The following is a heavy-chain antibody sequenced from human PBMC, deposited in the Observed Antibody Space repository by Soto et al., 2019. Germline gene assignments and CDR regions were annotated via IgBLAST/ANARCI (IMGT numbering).Heavy chain of an antibody. V-gene: IGHV1-18*01. CDR3: PIGALRWNPDPYDYSDNGMDV. CDR2: MSAYNGNT. Sequence: ASVKVSCKASGYTFTSYGISWVRQAPGQGLEWMGWMSAYNGNTNYAQKLQGRVTMTIDTSTRTAYTELRSLRSYDTAVYYCPIGALRWNPDPYDYSDNGMDVWGQGTTVT. CDR1: GYTFTSYG. J-gene: IGHJ6*02. D-gene: IGHD1-1*01.